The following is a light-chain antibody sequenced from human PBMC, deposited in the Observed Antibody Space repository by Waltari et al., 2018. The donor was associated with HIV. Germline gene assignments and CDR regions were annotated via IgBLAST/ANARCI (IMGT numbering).Light chain of an antibody. V-gene: IGLV1-40*01. Sequence: QSVVTQPHSVSGAPGQRIPISCSGSSSNLGAGYDVHWYQQLPGTAPKVIIYDNNKRPSGVPDRFSGSKSGTSASLAITGLQAEDEAEYYCQSYDTSLSAVVFGGGTTLTVL. J-gene: IGLJ3*02. CDR3: QSYDTSLSAVV. CDR1: SSNLGAGYD. CDR2: DNN.